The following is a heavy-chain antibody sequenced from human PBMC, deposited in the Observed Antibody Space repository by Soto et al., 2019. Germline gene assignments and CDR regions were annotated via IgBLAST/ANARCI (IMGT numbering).Heavy chain of an antibody. J-gene: IGHJ4*02. Sequence: QVQLVESGGGVVQPGRSLRLSCAASGFTFSSYAMHWVRQAPGKGLEWVAVISYDGSNKYYADSVKGRFTISRDNSKNTLYLQMNSRRAEDTAVYYCARRYFDWLFARGLDYWGQGTLVTVSS. CDR1: GFTFSSYA. D-gene: IGHD3-9*01. V-gene: IGHV3-30-3*01. CDR2: ISYDGSNK. CDR3: ARRYFDWLFARGLDY.